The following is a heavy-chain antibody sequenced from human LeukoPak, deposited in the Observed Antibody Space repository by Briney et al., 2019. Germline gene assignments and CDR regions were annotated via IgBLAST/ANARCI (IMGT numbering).Heavy chain of an antibody. CDR1: GFTFSNNW. J-gene: IGHJ4*02. Sequence: GGSLRPSCVASGFTFSNNWMGWVRQTPGKGLEWVANIKQDGSEKNYVSSVKGRFTISRDNAKNSLSLQMDSLRAEDTAVYYCARWPYSSSYYFDYWGQGTLVTVSS. V-gene: IGHV3-7*01. CDR2: IKQDGSEK. D-gene: IGHD6-6*01. CDR3: ARWPYSSSYYFDY.